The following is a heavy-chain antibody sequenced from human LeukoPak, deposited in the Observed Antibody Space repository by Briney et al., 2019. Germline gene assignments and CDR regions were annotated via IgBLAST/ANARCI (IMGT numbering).Heavy chain of an antibody. J-gene: IGHJ4*02. CDR3: ARGRPYDYVWGSYLPFDY. D-gene: IGHD3-16*02. V-gene: IGHV3-53*01. CDR1: GFTVSSNY. Sequence: GGSLRLSCAASGFTVSSNYMNWVRQAPGKGLEGVAIIYSGGTTYYADSVNGRFTISRDTSKNTLYLQMNSLRVEDTAVYYCARGRPYDYVWGSYLPFDYWGQGTLVTVSS. CDR2: IYSGGTT.